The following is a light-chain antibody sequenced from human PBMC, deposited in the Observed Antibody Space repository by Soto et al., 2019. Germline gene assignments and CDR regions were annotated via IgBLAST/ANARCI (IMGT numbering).Light chain of an antibody. CDR2: DVN. V-gene: IGLV2-14*01. J-gene: IGLJ1*01. CDR1: NSDVGAYNY. Sequence: QSALTQPASVSGSPGQSITISCTGTNSDVGAYNYDSWYQQHPGKVPKLIIYDVNNRPSGVSNRFSGSKSGNTASLTISGLQTEDEADYYCSSYTSATTYVFGTGTKLTVL. CDR3: SSYTSATTYV.